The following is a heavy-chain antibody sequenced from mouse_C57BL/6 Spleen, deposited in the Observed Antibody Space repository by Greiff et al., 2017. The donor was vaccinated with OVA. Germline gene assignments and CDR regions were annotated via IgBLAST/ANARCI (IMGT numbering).Heavy chain of an antibody. Sequence: VQLKQSGPELVKPGASVKISCKASGYSFTGYYMNWVKQSPEKSLEWIGEINPSTGGTTYNQKFKAKATLTVDKSSSTAYMQLKSLTSEDSAVYYCAREGVTTVKWYFDVWGTGTTVTVSS. J-gene: IGHJ1*03. CDR3: AREGVTTVKWYFDV. V-gene: IGHV1-42*01. CDR2: INPSTGGT. D-gene: IGHD1-1*01. CDR1: GYSFTGYY.